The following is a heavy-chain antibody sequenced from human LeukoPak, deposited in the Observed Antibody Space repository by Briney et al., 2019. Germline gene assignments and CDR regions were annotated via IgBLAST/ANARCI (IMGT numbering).Heavy chain of an antibody. CDR1: GFTFSSYA. CDR2: IYSCGST. V-gene: IGHV3-66*01. J-gene: IGHJ4*02. CDR3: ARMGGVGYCSGGSEIDS. Sequence: QSGGSLRLSCAASGFTFSSYAMSWVRQAPGKGLEWVSVIYSCGSTYYADSVKGRFTISRDNSKNTLYLQMNSLRAEDTAVYYCARMGGVGYCSGGSEIDSWGQGTLVTVSA. D-gene: IGHD2-15*01.